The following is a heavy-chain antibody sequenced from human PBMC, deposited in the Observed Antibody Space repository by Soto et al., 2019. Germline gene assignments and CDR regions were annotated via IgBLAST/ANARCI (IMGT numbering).Heavy chain of an antibody. CDR2: IFYSGGT. Sequence: QLLLQESGPGLVKPSETLSLTCTVSGGAILDSTYYWAWIRQPQGKGLEWIGTIFYSGGTFYTPSIRSRVTMSVDTPNNQFSLKLTSVTAADTAVYVCARQAAGYNDGWFDPWGQGTLVTVSS. J-gene: IGHJ5*02. CDR3: ARQAAGYNDGWFDP. V-gene: IGHV4-39*01. D-gene: IGHD3-10*01. CDR1: GGAILDSTYY.